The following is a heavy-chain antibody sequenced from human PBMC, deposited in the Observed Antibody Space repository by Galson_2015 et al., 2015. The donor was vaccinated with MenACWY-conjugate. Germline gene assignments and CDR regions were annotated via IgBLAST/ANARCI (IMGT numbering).Heavy chain of an antibody. D-gene: IGHD1-7*01. Sequence: SVKVSCKASGYTFTSYDINWVRQATGQGLEWMGIINPSGGSTSYAQKFQGRVTMTRDTSTSTVYMELSSLGSEDTAVYYCARSLELITFDYWGQGTLVTVSS. CDR1: GYTFTSYD. CDR2: INPSGGST. J-gene: IGHJ4*02. V-gene: IGHV1-46*01. CDR3: ARSLELITFDY.